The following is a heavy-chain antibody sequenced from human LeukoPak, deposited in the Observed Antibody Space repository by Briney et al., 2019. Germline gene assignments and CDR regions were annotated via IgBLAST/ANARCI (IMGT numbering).Heavy chain of an antibody. CDR1: GFTCTDHG. CDR2: ITNKGGGYTT. D-gene: IGHD1-1*01. V-gene: IGHV3-72*01. CDR3: ARAGYAHGLDV. J-gene: IGHJ6*02. Sequence: GGSLRLSCEASGFTCTDHGMHWVRQAPGKGLEWVGRITNKGGGYTTVYAASVNGRFIISRDDSENSLYLQMKSLKSDDTAVYFCARAGYAHGLDVWGRGTTVTVSS.